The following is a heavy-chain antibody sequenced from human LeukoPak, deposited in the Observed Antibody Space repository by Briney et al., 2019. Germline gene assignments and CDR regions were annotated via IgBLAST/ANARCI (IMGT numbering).Heavy chain of an antibody. CDR1: GGSISSYY. Sequence: PSETLSLTCTVSGGSISSYYWSWIRQPPGKGLEWIGYIYYSGSTNYNPSLKSRVTISVDTSKNQFSLKLSSVTAADTAVYYCAREDYSSFDYWGQGTLVTVSS. J-gene: IGHJ4*02. CDR2: IYYSGST. CDR3: AREDYSSFDY. V-gene: IGHV4-59*12. D-gene: IGHD4-4*01.